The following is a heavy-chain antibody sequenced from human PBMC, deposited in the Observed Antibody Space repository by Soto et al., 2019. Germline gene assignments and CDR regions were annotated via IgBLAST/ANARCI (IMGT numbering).Heavy chain of an antibody. J-gene: IGHJ4*02. CDR1: GFTFSNYA. CDR2: ITGTGADT. D-gene: IGHD2-2*01. Sequence: GGSLRLSCAASGFTFSNYAMSWVRQAPGKGLEWFSAITGTGADTYHADSVKARFTISRDNSKNTLFLHMNSLRAEDTAIYYFAKGSSPSRPYSFDYWGRGTLVPVSS. CDR3: AKGSSPSRPYSFDY. V-gene: IGHV3-23*01.